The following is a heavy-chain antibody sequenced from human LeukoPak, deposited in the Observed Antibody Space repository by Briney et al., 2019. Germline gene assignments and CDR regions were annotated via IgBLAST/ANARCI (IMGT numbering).Heavy chain of an antibody. CDR3: AREEWLVQGRYYYYYMDV. V-gene: IGHV1-46*01. CDR1: GYTFTSYY. D-gene: IGHD6-19*01. CDR2: INPSGGST. Sequence: ASVKVSCKASGYTFTSYYMHWVRQAPGQGLEWMGIINPSGGSTSYAQKFQGRVTMTRDTSTSTVYMELSSLRSEDTAVYYCAREEWLVQGRYYYYYMDVWGKGTTVTVS. J-gene: IGHJ6*03.